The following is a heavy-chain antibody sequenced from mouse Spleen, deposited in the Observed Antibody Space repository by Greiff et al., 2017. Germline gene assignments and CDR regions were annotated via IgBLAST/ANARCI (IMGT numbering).Heavy chain of an antibody. CDR2: IDPSDSYT. D-gene: IGHD4-1*01. CDR1: GYTFTSYW. V-gene: IGHV1-50*01. Sequence: QVQLQQPGAELVKPGASVKLSCKASGYTFTSYWMQWVKQRPGQGLEWIGEIDPSDSYTNYNQKFKGKATLTVDTSSSTAYMQLSSLTSEDSAVYYCARYLGDAYWGQGTLVTVSA. CDR3: ARYLGDAY. J-gene: IGHJ3*01.